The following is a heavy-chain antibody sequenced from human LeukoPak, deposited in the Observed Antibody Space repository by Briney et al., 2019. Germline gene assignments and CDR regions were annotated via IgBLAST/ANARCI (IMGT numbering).Heavy chain of an antibody. CDR3: ARDRQIAAAAYYFDY. J-gene: IGHJ4*02. Sequence: GGSLRLSCAASGFTFSDYYMSWIRQAPGKGLEWVSYISSSGSTIYYADSVKGRFTISRDNAKNSLYLQMNSLRVEDTAVYYCARDRQIAAAAYYFDYWGQGTLVTVSS. V-gene: IGHV3-11*04. CDR2: ISSSGSTI. CDR1: GFTFSDYY. D-gene: IGHD6-25*01.